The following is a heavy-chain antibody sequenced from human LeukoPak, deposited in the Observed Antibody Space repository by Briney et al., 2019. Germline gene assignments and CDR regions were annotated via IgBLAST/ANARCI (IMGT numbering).Heavy chain of an antibody. D-gene: IGHD3-10*01. CDR1: GFTFSNAW. CDR2: IKSKTDGGTT. CDR3: NTAYYYGSGSPFDY. V-gene: IGHV3-15*01. J-gene: IGHJ4*02. Sequence: GGSLRLSCAASGFTFSNAWMSWVRQAPGKGLEWVGRIKSKTDGGTTDYAAPVKGRFTISRDDSKNTLYLQMNSLKTEDTAVYYFNTAYYYGSGSPFDYWGQGTLVTVSS.